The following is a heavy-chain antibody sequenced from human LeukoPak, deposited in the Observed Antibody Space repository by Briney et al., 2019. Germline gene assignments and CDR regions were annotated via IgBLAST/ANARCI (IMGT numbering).Heavy chain of an antibody. CDR2: ISSDGSST. CDR1: GFTFSDPW. CDR3: ATDYWGSINY. Sequence: SGGSLRLSCVGSGFTFSDPWMHWVRQAPGKGLVWVSRISSDGSSTSYADSVKGRFTISRDNAKNTLYLQMNSLRVEDTAVYYCATDYWGSINYWGQGSLATVSS. V-gene: IGHV3-74*01. J-gene: IGHJ4*02. D-gene: IGHD7-27*01.